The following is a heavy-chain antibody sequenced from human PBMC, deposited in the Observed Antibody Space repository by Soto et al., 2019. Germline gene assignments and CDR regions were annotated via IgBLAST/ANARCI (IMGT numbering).Heavy chain of an antibody. CDR1: GFTFSSYA. CDR3: ATDYYDSSGYYPGGDY. V-gene: IGHV3-23*01. D-gene: IGHD3-22*01. Sequence: GGSLRLSCAASGFTFSSYAMSWVRQAPGKGLEWVSAISGSGGSTYYADSVKGRFTISRDNSKNTLYLQMNSLRAEDTAVYYCATDYYDSSGYYPGGDYWGQGTLVTVSS. CDR2: ISGSGGST. J-gene: IGHJ4*02.